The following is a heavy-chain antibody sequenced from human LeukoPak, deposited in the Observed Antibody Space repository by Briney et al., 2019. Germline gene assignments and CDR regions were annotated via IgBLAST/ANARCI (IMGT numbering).Heavy chain of an antibody. Sequence: GGSLRLSCAASGFTFSSYWMSWVRQAPGKGLEWVAVISYDGSNKYYADSVKGRFTISRDNSKNTLYLQMNSLRAEDTAVYYCARDEYGDYVGYFDYWGQGTLVTVSS. J-gene: IGHJ4*02. CDR3: ARDEYGDYVGYFDY. CDR2: ISYDGSNK. CDR1: GFTFSSYW. D-gene: IGHD4-17*01. V-gene: IGHV3-30-3*01.